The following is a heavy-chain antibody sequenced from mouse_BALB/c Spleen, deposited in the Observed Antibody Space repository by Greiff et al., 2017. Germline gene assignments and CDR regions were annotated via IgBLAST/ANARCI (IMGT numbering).Heavy chain of an antibody. J-gene: IGHJ4*01. CDR1: GYTFTDYA. CDR3: ARWREAMDY. Sequence: QVQLQQSGAELVRPGVSVKISCKGSGYTFTDYAMHWVKQSHAKSLEWIGVISTYYGDASYNQKFKGKATMTVDKSSSTAYMELARLTSEDSAIYYCARWREAMDYWGQGTSVTVSS. V-gene: IGHV1S137*01. CDR2: ISTYYGDA.